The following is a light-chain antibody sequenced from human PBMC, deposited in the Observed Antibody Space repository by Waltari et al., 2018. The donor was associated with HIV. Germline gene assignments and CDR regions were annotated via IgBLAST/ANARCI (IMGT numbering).Light chain of an antibody. J-gene: IGKJ2*01. CDR3: QQYHDWPWFT. CDR2: AAS. CDR1: QSVGVN. V-gene: IGKV3-15*01. Sequence: DIVMRQSPATLSVSLGKSATLSCRASQSVGVNLAWYQQRPGQTPRLVIYAASTRATGIPPRFSGSASGTNFALTISSLQSEDVGFYYCQQYHDWPWFTFGQGTKLEIK.